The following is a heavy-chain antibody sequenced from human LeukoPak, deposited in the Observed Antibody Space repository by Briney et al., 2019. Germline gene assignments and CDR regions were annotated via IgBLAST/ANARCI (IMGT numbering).Heavy chain of an antibody. CDR1: GFTFSSYA. CDR3: AKDLTSGDYVT. V-gene: IGHV3-23*01. D-gene: IGHD4-17*01. CDR2: ISGSGGST. J-gene: IGHJ4*02. Sequence: GGSLRLSCAASGFTFSSYAMSWVRQAPGKGLEWVSAISGSGGSTYYADSVKGRFTISRDNSKNTLYLQMNSLRAEDTAVYHCAKDLTSGDYVTWGQGTLVTVSS.